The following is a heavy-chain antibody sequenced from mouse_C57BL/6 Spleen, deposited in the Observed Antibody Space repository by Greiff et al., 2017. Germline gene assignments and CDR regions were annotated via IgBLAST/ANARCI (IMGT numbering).Heavy chain of an antibody. CDR3: ARDPLTTAVATRLY. Sequence: QVQLQQPGAELVKPGASVKLSCKASGYTFTSYWMHWVKQRPGQGLEWIGMIHPNSGSTNYNEKFKSKATLTVDKSSSTAYMQLSSLTSEDSAVYYCARDPLTTAVATRLYWGQGTTLTVSS. D-gene: IGHD1-1*01. CDR1: GYTFTSYW. CDR2: IHPNSGST. J-gene: IGHJ2*01. V-gene: IGHV1-64*01.